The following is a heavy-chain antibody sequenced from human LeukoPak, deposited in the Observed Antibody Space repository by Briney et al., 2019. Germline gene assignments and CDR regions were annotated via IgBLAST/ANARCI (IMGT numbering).Heavy chain of an antibody. CDR3: AKHQYSSGWYLNY. CDR2: ISGSDDNT. V-gene: IGHV3-23*01. CDR1: GFTFSSNA. D-gene: IGHD6-19*01. Sequence: GGSLRLSCAASGFTFSSNAMGWVRQAPGKGLEWVSAISGSDDNTYYADSVKGRFTISRDNSKNTLYLQMNSLRAEDTAVYYCAKHQYSSGWYLNYWGQGTLVTVSS. J-gene: IGHJ4*02.